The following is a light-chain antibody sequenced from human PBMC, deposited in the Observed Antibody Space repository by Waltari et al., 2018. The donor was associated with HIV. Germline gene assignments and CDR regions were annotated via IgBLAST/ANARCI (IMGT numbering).Light chain of an antibody. CDR3: QQYYSTPT. CDR2: RAS. Sequence: EIILTQSPETLSVSLGGRAAIHCKSAGIVLSSSNNVDYFAWYQHKPGHPPKLLFSRASTRASGVPARFTASGSRTDFTLTIDDLRADDVGFYFCQQYYSTPTFGRGTQL. CDR1: GIVLSSSNNVDY. V-gene: IGKV4-1*01. J-gene: IGKJ5*01.